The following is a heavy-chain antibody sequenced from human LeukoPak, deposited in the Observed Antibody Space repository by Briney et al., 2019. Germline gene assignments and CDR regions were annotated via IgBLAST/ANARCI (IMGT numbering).Heavy chain of an antibody. J-gene: IGHJ6*03. Sequence: GSLRLSCAASGFTVSSNYMSWVRQPPGKRLEWVGESNDSGGTNYNPSLKSRVTISADKSKNQVSLKLTSVTAADTAVYYCARLSVIVGSTLEYYYYYMDVWGQGTTVTVSS. CDR1: GFTVSSNY. D-gene: IGHD1-26*01. CDR2: SNDSGGT. CDR3: ARLSVIVGSTLEYYYYYMDV. V-gene: IGHV4-34*01.